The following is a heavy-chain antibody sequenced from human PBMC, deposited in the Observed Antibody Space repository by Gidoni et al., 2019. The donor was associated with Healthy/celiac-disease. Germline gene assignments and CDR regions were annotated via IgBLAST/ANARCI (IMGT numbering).Heavy chain of an antibody. CDR1: GFTFSSYW. D-gene: IGHD6-6*01. CDR3: AREGIAARHYYYYGMDV. J-gene: IGHJ6*02. V-gene: IGHV3-7*01. Sequence: EVQLVESGGGLVQPGGSLRLSCAASGFTFSSYWMSWVRQAPGKGLEWVANIKQDGSEKYYVDSVKGRFTISRDNAKNSLYLQMNSLRAEDTAVYYCAREGIAARHYYYYGMDVWGQGTTVTVSS. CDR2: IKQDGSEK.